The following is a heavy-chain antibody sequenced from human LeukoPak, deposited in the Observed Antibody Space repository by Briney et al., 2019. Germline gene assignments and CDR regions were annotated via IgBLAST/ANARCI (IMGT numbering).Heavy chain of an antibody. CDR3: ARDLGEPRDNFAHLNWFDP. V-gene: IGHV1-69*04. CDR1: GGTFSSYA. J-gene: IGHJ5*02. Sequence: SVKVSSKASGGTFSSYAISWVRQAPGQGLEWMGRIIPILGIANYAQKFQGRVTITADKSTSTAYMELSSLRSEDTAVYYCARDLGEPRDNFAHLNWFDPWGQGTLVTVSS. D-gene: IGHD3-16*01. CDR2: IIPILGIA.